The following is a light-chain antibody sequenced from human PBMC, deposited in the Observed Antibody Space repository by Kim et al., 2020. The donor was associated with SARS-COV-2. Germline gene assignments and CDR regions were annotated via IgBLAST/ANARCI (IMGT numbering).Light chain of an antibody. V-gene: IGLV1-51*01. CDR1: SSNIGRNS. CDR3: GTWDDNLGGV. J-gene: IGLJ3*02. CDR2: DND. Sequence: PGQKSTISCSGSSSNIGRNSVSWYQHLPGTTPKLLIYDNDKRPSWIPDRFSGSQSGTSATLGITGLQTGDEADYYCGTWDDNLGGVFGGGTQLTVL.